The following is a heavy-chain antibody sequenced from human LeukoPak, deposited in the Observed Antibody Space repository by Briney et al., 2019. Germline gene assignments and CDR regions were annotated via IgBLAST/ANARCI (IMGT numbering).Heavy chain of an antibody. CDR3: ASGAQTSSAYYYYYYYMDV. CDR2: ISAYNGNT. Sequence: ASVKVSFKASGYTFTSYGISWVRQAPGQGLEWMGWISAYNGNTNYAQKLQGRVTMTTDTSTSTAYMELRSLRSDDTAVYYCASGAQTSSAYYYYYYYMDVWGKGTTVTVSS. D-gene: IGHD4/OR15-4a*01. J-gene: IGHJ6*03. CDR1: GYTFTSYG. V-gene: IGHV1-18*01.